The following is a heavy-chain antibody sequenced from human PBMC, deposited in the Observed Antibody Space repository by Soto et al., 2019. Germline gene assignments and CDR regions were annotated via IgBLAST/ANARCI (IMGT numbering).Heavy chain of an antibody. Sequence: EVQLVESGGGLVKPGGSLRLSCAASGFTFNNAWMNWVRQAPGKGLEWVGRIKSKTDGGTTDYAAPVKGRFTIPRDDSTNRLSFRMNSMKAAVTVAYYRAEDLRDYWYFDLWGRGTLVTVSS. CDR3: AEDLRDYWYFDL. J-gene: IGHJ2*01. CDR1: GFTFNNAW. CDR2: IKSKTDGGTT. V-gene: IGHV3-15*07.